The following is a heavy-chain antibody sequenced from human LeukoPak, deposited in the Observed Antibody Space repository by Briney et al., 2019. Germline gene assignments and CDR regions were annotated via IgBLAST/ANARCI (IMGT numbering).Heavy chain of an antibody. Sequence: PSQTLSLTCTVSGGSISSGDYFWSWIRQHPGKGLEWIGYIYYSGSTYYNPSLKSRVAISVDTSKNQFSLTVSSVTAADTAVYYCTGDVPRSSGYPDNWGQGTLVTVSS. CDR1: GGSISSGDYF. D-gene: IGHD3-22*01. CDR2: IYYSGST. V-gene: IGHV4-31*03. CDR3: TGDVPRSSGYPDN. J-gene: IGHJ4*02.